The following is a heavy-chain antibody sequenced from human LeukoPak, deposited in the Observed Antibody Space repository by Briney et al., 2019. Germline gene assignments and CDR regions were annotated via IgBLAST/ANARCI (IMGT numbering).Heavy chain of an antibody. CDR2: IVVGSGNT. J-gene: IGHJ4*02. CDR3: AADRQCSSTRCYPYNFDY. CDR1: GFXFSSSA. D-gene: IGHD2-2*01. V-gene: IGHV1-58*01. Sequence: GASVKVSCKTSGFXFSSSAVQWVRQARGQRLEWIGWIVVGSGNTNYAQKFQERVTITRDTSTATAYMELSSLRSEDTAVYYCAADRQCSSTRCYPYNFDYWGQGTLVTVSS.